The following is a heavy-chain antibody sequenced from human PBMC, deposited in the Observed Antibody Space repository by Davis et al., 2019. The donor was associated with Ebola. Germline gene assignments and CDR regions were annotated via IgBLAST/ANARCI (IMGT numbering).Heavy chain of an antibody. CDR2: IYQSVST. CDR1: GGTVSSSPNY. D-gene: IGHD5-18*01. J-gene: IGHJ5*02. Sequence: SETLSLTCSVSGGTVSSSPNYWVWFRQPPGKGLEWIGSIYQSVSTYYNPSLKSRVSMSIDTSKNQFSLKLSSVTAADTAIYYCAKHASGYTFDNWFDPWGQGTLVTVSS. CDR3: AKHASGYTFDNWFDP. V-gene: IGHV4-39*01.